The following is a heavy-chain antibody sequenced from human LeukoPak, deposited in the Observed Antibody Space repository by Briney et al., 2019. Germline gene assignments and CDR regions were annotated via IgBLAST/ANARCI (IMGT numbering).Heavy chain of an antibody. CDR3: ARARNHYYDSGGLDY. J-gene: IGHJ4*02. CDR2: ISYDGSNK. CDR1: GFTFSSYA. D-gene: IGHD3-22*01. V-gene: IGHV3-30-3*01. Sequence: PGRSLRLSCAASGFTFSSYAMHWVRQAPGKGLEWVAVISYDGSNKYYADSVKGRFTISRDNSKNTLYLQMNSLRAEDTAVYYCARARNHYYDSGGLDYWGQGTLVTVSS.